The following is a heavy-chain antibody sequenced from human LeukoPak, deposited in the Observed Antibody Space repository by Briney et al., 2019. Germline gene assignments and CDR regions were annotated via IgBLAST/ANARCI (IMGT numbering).Heavy chain of an antibody. CDR1: GFIFNNYA. D-gene: IGHD1-1*01. V-gene: IGHV3-30-3*01. CDR2: ISYDGNNK. Sequence: GGSLRLSCAASGFIFNNYAMHWVRQAPGKGLEWVAAISYDGNNKYYADSVKGLFTISRDNSENTLYLQMNSLRAGDTAVFYCARGPHWNYFDYWGQGALVTVSS. CDR3: ARGPHWNYFDY. J-gene: IGHJ4*02.